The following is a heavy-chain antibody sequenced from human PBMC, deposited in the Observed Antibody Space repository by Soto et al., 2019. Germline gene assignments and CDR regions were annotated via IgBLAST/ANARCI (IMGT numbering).Heavy chain of an antibody. Sequence: QVQLVQSGAEVKKPGASVKVSCKASGYTFTSYYVHWIQQAPGLGLEWMGIINASGGRTTYAPKFHGRVAMLRDTSSRPVYTDLSRLTSEATAIYFCARPLPPATFDAWGQGTLVTVSS. V-gene: IGHV1-46*03. J-gene: IGHJ4*02. CDR1: GYTFTSYY. CDR2: INASGGRT. CDR3: ARPLPPATFDA. D-gene: IGHD2-21*02.